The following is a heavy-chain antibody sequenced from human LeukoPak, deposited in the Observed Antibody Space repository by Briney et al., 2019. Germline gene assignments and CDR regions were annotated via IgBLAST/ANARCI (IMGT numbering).Heavy chain of an antibody. CDR1: GFPFNGSA. CDR2: IRSKANSYAT. J-gene: IGHJ4*02. V-gene: IGHV3-73*01. CDR3: TRDYGVLFDY. Sequence: GGSLRLPCAPSGFPFNGSAIHWVRQASGEGREWVGRIRSKANSYATSSAASVKGRFTISRDDSKNTAYLQMSSLKTEDTAVYYCTRDYGVLFDYWGQGTLVSVSS. D-gene: IGHD4-17*01.